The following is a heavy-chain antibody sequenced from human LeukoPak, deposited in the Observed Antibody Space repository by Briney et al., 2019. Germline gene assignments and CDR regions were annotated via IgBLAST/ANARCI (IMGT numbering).Heavy chain of an antibody. Sequence: GGSLRLSCAASGFTFSSYAMNWVRQAPGKGLEWVSSISSGSSYIYYADSVRGRFTISRDNAKNSLYLQMNSLRAEDTAVYYCARDFRAVAESYYYFYMDVWGKGTTVTVSS. CDR2: ISSGSSYI. CDR1: GFTFSSYA. J-gene: IGHJ6*03. V-gene: IGHV3-21*01. CDR3: ARDFRAVAESYYYFYMDV. D-gene: IGHD6-19*01.